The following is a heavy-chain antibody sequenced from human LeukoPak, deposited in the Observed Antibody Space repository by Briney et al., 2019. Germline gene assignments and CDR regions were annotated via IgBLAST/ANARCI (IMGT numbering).Heavy chain of an antibody. CDR3: ARGHDSSGWYRYYYYYYGMDV. CDR2: INPKSGNT. CDR1: RYTFTRYD. V-gene: IGHV1-8*01. Sequence: ASVKVSCKASRYTFTRYDINWVRQATGQGREWVGWINPKSGNTGYAQKFQGRVTMTRNTSISTAYMELSSLRSEDTAVYYCARGHDSSGWYRYYYYYYGMDVWGQGTTVTVSS. J-gene: IGHJ6*02. D-gene: IGHD6-19*01.